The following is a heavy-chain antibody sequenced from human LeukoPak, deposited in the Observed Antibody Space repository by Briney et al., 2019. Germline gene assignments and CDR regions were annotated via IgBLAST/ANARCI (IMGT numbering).Heavy chain of an antibody. V-gene: IGHV3-7*01. Sequence: GGSLRLSCAASGFTFNNFWMSWVRQAPGKGLEWVASVKQDGSDKYYVDSVKGRFTISRDNAKNSVCLQMNSLRAEDTAVYFCVRGVGSADYWGQGTLVTVSS. CDR2: VKQDGSDK. CDR1: GFTFNNFW. J-gene: IGHJ4*02. D-gene: IGHD2-15*01. CDR3: VRGVGSADY.